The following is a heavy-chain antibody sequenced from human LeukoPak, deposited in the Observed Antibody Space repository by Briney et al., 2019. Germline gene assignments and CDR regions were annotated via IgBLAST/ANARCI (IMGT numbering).Heavy chain of an antibody. Sequence: PGGSLRLSCAASGFTFSSYGMHWVRQAPGKGLEWVANINQDGSKKRYADSVKGRFTISRDNAKGSLYLQLNSLRAQDTAVYYCAKWGPYCVGDYCPALDSWGPGTLVTVSS. V-gene: IGHV3-7*01. CDR1: GFTFSSYG. D-gene: IGHD2-21*02. CDR2: INQDGSKK. CDR3: AKWGPYCVGDYCPALDS. J-gene: IGHJ4*02.